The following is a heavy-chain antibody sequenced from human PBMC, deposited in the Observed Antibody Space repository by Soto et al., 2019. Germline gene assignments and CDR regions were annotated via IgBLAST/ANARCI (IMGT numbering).Heavy chain of an antibody. V-gene: IGHV1-69*06. CDR2: IVPMFGTS. CDR3: NRGSEYAFWSGYL. Sequence: QERLVQSGAELRKPGSSVKVSCKVTGGTSTRYAINWVRQAPGQGLEWMGGIVPMFGTSKYAQKFQGRVTITADTSTNIAYMELRSLRSEDTAVYYCNRGSEYAFWSGYLWGQGTLVSVSS. CDR1: GGTSTRYA. J-gene: IGHJ4*02. D-gene: IGHD3-3*01.